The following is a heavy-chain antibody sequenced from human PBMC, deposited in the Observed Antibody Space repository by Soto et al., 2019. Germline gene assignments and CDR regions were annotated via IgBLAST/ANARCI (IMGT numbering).Heavy chain of an antibody. CDR1: GFTFSSYA. CDR2: ISGSGGST. V-gene: IGHV3-23*01. CDR3: AKEGRSSWYYFDY. Sequence: EVQLLESGGGLVQPGGSLRLSCAASGFTFSSYAMSWVRQAPGKGLEWVSTISGSGGSTYYADSVKGRFTISRDNSKNPLYLQMNSLRAEDTAVYYCAKEGRSSWYYFDYWGQGTLVTVSS. D-gene: IGHD6-13*01. J-gene: IGHJ4*02.